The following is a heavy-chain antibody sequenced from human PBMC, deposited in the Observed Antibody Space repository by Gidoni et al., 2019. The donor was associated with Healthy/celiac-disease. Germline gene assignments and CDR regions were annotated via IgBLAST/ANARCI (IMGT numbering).Heavy chain of an antibody. CDR1: GGSISSGGYY. CDR3: ARDLQMITFGGVIARGYFDL. Sequence: QVQLQESGPGLVKPSQTLSLTCTVSGGSISSGGYYWSWIRQHPGKGLEWIGYIYYSGSTYYNPSLKSRVTISVDTSKNQFSLKLSSVTAADTAVYYCARDLQMITFGGVIARGYFDLWGRGTLVTVSS. CDR2: IYYSGST. V-gene: IGHV4-31*03. D-gene: IGHD3-16*02. J-gene: IGHJ2*01.